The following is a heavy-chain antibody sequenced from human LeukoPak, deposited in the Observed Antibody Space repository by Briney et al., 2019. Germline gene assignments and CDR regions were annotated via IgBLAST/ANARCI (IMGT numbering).Heavy chain of an antibody. CDR2: IYYSGST. J-gene: IGHJ5*02. CDR1: GGSISSYY. V-gene: IGHV4-59*12. CDR3: ARDPNGGPYFYGSGSYDP. D-gene: IGHD3-10*01. Sequence: SETLSLTCTVSGGSISSYYWSWIRQPPGKGLEWIGYIYYSGSTNYNPSLKSRVTISVDTSKNQFSLKLSSVTAADTAVYYCARDPNGGPYFYGSGSYDPWGQGTLVTVSS.